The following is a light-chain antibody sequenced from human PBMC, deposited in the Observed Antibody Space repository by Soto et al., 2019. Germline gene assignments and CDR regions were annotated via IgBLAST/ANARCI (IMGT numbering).Light chain of an antibody. CDR2: SAS. Sequence: DIQMTQSPSSLSASVGDRVTITCQASQTISSYLNWYQQKPGKAPKLLIYSASSLQSAVPSRFSGSGSGTDFSLTISSLQXEDXXXXXXXXXXXXPLTFGGGTKVEIK. CDR3: XXXXXXPLT. J-gene: IGKJ4*01. V-gene: IGKV1-39*01. CDR1: QTISSY.